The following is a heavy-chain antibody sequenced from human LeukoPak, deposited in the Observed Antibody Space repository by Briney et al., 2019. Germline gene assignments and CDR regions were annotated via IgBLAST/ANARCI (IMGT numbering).Heavy chain of an antibody. V-gene: IGHV1-69*05. J-gene: IGHJ4*02. CDR3: ARVEGVLSKWLPNPFDY. CDR1: GGTFSSYA. CDR2: IILIFGTA. Sequence: ASVKVSCKASGGTFSSYAISWVRQAPGQGLEWMGGIILIFGTANYAQKLQGRVTMTTDTSTSTAYMELRSLRSDDTAVYYCARVEGVLSKWLPNPFDYWGQGTLVTVSS. D-gene: IGHD3-22*01.